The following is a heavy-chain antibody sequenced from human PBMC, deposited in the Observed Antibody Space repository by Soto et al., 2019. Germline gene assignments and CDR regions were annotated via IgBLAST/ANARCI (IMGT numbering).Heavy chain of an antibody. J-gene: IGHJ4*02. Sequence: SETLSLTCAVSGVSISSSNWWSWVRQPPGKGLEWIGEIYHSGSTNYNPSLKSRVTISVDKSKNQFSLKLSSVTAADTAVYYCAREEYYYDSSGYYFFDYWGQGTLVTVSS. CDR3: AREEYYYDSSGYYFFDY. V-gene: IGHV4-4*02. CDR2: IYHSGST. D-gene: IGHD3-22*01. CDR1: GVSISSSNW.